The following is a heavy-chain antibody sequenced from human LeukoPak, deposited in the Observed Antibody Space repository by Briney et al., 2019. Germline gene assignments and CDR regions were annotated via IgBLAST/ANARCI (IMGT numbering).Heavy chain of an antibody. J-gene: IGHJ3*02. CDR3: ARRESGSNAFHI. CDR2: IYSSGST. Sequence: SETLSLTCTVSGGSISNYDWSWIWQPVGKGVEWIGRIYSSGSTDYNPSLKSRATMSIDTSKNQFSLKLASVTAADTAVYYCARRESGSNAFHIWGQGTMVTVST. CDR1: GGSISNYD. D-gene: IGHD3-10*01. V-gene: IGHV4-4*07.